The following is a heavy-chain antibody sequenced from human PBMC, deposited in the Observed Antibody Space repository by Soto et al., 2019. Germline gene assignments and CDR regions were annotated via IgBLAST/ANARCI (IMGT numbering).Heavy chain of an antibody. CDR3: IRFGELLYYFDY. V-gene: IGHV3-23*01. CDR1: GFTFSSYA. Sequence: GGSLRLSCAASGFTFSSYAMNWVRQAPGKGLEWVSAISGSGGSTYYADSVKGRFTISRDNSKNTLYLQMNSLRAEDTAVYYCIRFGELLYYFDYWGQGTLVTVSS. CDR2: ISGSGGST. J-gene: IGHJ4*02. D-gene: IGHD3-10*01.